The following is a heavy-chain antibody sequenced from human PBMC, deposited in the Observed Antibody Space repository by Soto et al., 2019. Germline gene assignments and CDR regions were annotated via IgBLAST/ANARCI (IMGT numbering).Heavy chain of an antibody. J-gene: IGHJ4*02. CDR1: GGTFNSYT. CDR2: IIPMLSMS. Sequence: QVQLVQSGAEVKKSGSSVRVSCKASGGTFNSYTLSWVRQAPGQRLEWMGRIIPMLSMSTYGQKFQGRVSIIALKSTHTVYLDVSILRSVGAGIQYLAPWYGSGSSLFVYWGQGTRVTVSS. V-gene: IGHV1-69*02. D-gene: IGHD3-10*01. CDR3: APWYGSGSSLFVY.